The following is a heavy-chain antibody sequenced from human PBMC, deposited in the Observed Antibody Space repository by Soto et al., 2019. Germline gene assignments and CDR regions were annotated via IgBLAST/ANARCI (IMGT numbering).Heavy chain of an antibody. CDR2: ISAYNGNT. CDR3: ARDPPTPEY. Sequence: QVQLVQSGAEVKKPGASVKVSCKASGYTFASYAISWMRQAPGQGLEWMGWISAYNGNTNYAKKLQGRVTITTDTSTSTAYMELRRLRSYDTAVYYCARDPPTPEYWGQGTLVTVSS. J-gene: IGHJ4*02. V-gene: IGHV1-18*01. D-gene: IGHD2-2*01. CDR1: GYTFASYA.